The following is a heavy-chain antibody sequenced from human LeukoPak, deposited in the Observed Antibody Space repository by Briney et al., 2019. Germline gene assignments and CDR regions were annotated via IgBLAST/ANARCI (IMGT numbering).Heavy chain of an antibody. Sequence: GGSLRLSYAASGFSLSDYWMSCVRHSPGKGLELVANINKDGREGYHLDSVKGRFTISRDNAQNSLYLQMNSLRAEDTAVYYCAKNFDGDDYWGQGTLVTVSS. D-gene: IGHD3-9*01. CDR3: AKNFDGDDY. J-gene: IGHJ4*02. CDR1: GFSLSDYW. CDR2: INKDGREG. V-gene: IGHV3-7*01.